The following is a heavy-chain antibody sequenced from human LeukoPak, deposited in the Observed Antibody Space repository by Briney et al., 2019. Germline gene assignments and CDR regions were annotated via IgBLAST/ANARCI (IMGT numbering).Heavy chain of an antibody. D-gene: IGHD3-10*01. CDR1: GGSITSSSYY. V-gene: IGHV4-61*05. CDR3: ARGLYYYGSGSYGWFDP. Sequence: SETLSLTCTVSGGSITSSSYYWGWIRQPPGKGLEWIGRIYTSGSTNYNPALKSRVTMSVDTSQNQFSLKLSSVTAADTAVYYCARGLYYYGSGSYGWFDPWGQGTLVTVSS. CDR2: IYTSGST. J-gene: IGHJ5*02.